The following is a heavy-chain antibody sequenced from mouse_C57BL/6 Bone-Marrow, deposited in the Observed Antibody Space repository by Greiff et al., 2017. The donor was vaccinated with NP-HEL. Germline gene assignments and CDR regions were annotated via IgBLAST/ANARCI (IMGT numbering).Heavy chain of an antibody. Sequence: DVQLQESGAELVRPGASVKLSCTASGFNIKDDYMHWVKQRPEQGLEWIGWIDPENGDTEYASKFQGKATITADTSSNTAYLQLSSLTSEDTAVYYCTFYYGKGFDYWGQGTTLTVSS. CDR2: IDPENGDT. CDR3: TFYYGKGFDY. CDR1: GFNIKDDY. J-gene: IGHJ2*01. D-gene: IGHD2-1*01. V-gene: IGHV14-4*01.